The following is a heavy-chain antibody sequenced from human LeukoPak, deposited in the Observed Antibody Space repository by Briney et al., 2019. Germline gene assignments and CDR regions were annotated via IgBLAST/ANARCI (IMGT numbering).Heavy chain of an antibody. CDR1: GFTFSGSA. J-gene: IGHJ4*02. CDR3: TRSSVAGHLNY. Sequence: GGSLRLSCAASGFTFSGSAMHWVRQASGKGLEWVGRIRSKANSYATAYAASVKGRFTISSDDSKNTAYLQMNSLKTEDTAVYYCTRSSVAGHLNYWGQGTLVTVSS. V-gene: IGHV3-73*01. D-gene: IGHD6-19*01. CDR2: IRSKANSYAT.